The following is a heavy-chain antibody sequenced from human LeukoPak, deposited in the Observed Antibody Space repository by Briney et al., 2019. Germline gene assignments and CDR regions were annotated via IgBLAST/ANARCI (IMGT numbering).Heavy chain of an antibody. D-gene: IGHD3-16*01. J-gene: IGHJ4*02. CDR2: INAGNGNT. Sequence: ASVKVSCKASGYTFTSYAMHWVRQAPGQRLEWMGWINAGNGNTKYSQKFQGRVTITRDTSASTAYMELSSLRSEDTAVYYCARFGLDDYVWVFDYWDQGTLVTVSS. CDR1: GYTFTSYA. V-gene: IGHV1-3*01. CDR3: ARFGLDDYVWVFDY.